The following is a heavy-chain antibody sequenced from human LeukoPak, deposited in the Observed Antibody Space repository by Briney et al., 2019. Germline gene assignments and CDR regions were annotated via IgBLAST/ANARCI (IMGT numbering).Heavy chain of an antibody. D-gene: IGHD3-3*01. V-gene: IGHV3-48*04. CDR1: GFTFSSFS. CDR3: ARVYVTTIFGVTKGPFDY. Sequence: GGSLRLSCVASGFTFSSFSMNWVRQAPGKGLEWVSFITSSGGTIYYADSVKGRFTMSRDNAKNSLYLQMKSLRVEDTAVYYCARVYVTTIFGVTKGPFDYWGQGTLVTVSS. J-gene: IGHJ4*02. CDR2: ITSSGGTI.